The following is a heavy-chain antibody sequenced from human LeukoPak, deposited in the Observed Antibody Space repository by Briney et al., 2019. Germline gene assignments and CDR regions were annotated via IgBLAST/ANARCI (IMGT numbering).Heavy chain of an antibody. CDR3: AYPYSSGWSEGY. V-gene: IGHV4-59*08. D-gene: IGHD6-19*01. CDR2: IYYSGST. J-gene: IGHJ4*02. Sequence: SETLSLTCTVSGGSISSYYWSWIRQPPGKGLEWIGYIYYSGSTNYNPSLKSRVTISVDTSKNQFSLKLSSVTAADTAVYYCAYPYSSGWSEGYWGQGTLVTVSS. CDR1: GGSISSYY.